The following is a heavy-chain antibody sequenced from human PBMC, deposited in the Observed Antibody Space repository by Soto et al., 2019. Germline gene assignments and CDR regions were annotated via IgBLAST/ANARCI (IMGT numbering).Heavy chain of an antibody. CDR3: ARTYGRNFDY. D-gene: IGHD3-10*01. J-gene: IGHJ4*02. Sequence: SETLSLTCTVSGGSISSYYWSWIRQPPGKGLEWIGYIYYSGSTNYNPSLKSRVTISVDTSKNQFSLKLGSVTAADTALYYCARTYGRNFDYWGQGTLVTVSS. CDR2: IYYSGST. CDR1: GGSISSYY. V-gene: IGHV4-59*01.